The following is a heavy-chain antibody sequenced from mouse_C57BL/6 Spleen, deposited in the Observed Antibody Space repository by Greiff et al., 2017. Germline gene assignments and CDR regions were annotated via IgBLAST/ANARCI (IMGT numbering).Heavy chain of an antibody. CDR2: ISGGGGNT. V-gene: IGHV5-9*01. CDR1: GFTFSSYT. CDR3: ARQTPPPYYSNYDWYFDV. Sequence: EVMLVESGGGLVKPGGSLTLSCAASGFTFSSYTMSWVRQTPEKRLEWVATISGGGGNTYYPDSVKGRFTISRDNAKNTLYLQMNSLRSEDTALYYWARQTPPPYYSNYDWYFDVWGTGTTVTVSA. D-gene: IGHD2-5*01. J-gene: IGHJ1*03.